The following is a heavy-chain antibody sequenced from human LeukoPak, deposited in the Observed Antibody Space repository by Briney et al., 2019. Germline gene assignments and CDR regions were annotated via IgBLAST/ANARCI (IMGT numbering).Heavy chain of an antibody. CDR2: IKQDGSEK. D-gene: IGHD2-21*01. V-gene: IGHV3-7*01. CDR1: GFTFSSCW. CDR3: ARAGGDFDY. Sequence: GGSLRLSCAASGFTFSSCWMSWVRQAPGKGLEWVANIKQDGSEKYYVDSVKGRFAISRDNAKNSLYLQMNSLRAEDTAVYYCARAGGDFDYWGQGTLVTVSS. J-gene: IGHJ4*02.